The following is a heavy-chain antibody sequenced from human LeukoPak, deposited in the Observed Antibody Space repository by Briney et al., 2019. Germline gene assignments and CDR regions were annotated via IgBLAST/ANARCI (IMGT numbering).Heavy chain of an antibody. CDR1: GYTFTGYY. D-gene: IGHD5-24*01. Sequence: ASVKVSCKASGYTFTGYYMHWVRQAPGQGLEGMGWINPNSGGTNYAQKFQGRVTMTRDTSISTAYMELRRLSYDDTSVYYCARDLKRFRGFDPWGQGTLVTVSS. CDR3: ARDLKRFRGFDP. J-gene: IGHJ5*02. V-gene: IGHV1-2*02. CDR2: INPNSGGT.